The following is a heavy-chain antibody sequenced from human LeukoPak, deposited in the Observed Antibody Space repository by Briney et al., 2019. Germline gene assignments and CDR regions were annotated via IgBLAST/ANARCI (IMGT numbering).Heavy chain of an antibody. CDR3: AKDVDTAMVTEDY. D-gene: IGHD5-18*01. V-gene: IGHV3-30*02. J-gene: IGHJ4*02. CDR2: IRYDGSNK. Sequence: GSLRLSCAASGFTFSSYGMHWVRQAPGKGLEWVAFIRYDGSNKYYADSVKGRFTISRDNSKNTLYLQMNSLRAEDTAVYYCAKDVDTAMVTEDYWGQGTLVTVSS. CDR1: GFTFSSYG.